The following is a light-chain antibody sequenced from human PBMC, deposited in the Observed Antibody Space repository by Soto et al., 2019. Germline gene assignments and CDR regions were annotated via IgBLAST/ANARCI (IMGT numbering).Light chain of an antibody. J-gene: IGLJ3*02. CDR1: NSNIGTNS. CDR3: VAWDDSLKTLL. Sequence: QSVLTQPPSASETPEQRVIISCSGGNSNIGTNSVSWYQHLPGTAPKLLICNSYQRPAGVPDRFSGSKSGTSASLAISGLQSEDEANYYCVAWDDSLKTLLFGGGTKVTVL. CDR2: NSY. V-gene: IGLV1-44*01.